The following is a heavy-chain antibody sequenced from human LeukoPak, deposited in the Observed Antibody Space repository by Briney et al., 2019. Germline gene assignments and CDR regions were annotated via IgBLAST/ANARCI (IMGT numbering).Heavy chain of an antibody. V-gene: IGHV4-34*01. J-gene: IGHJ4*02. CDR1: GFIFSNYA. D-gene: IGHD3-22*01. CDR2: INHSGST. CDR3: ARSDYDVSSGYARPLDY. Sequence: GSLRLSCAASGFIFSNYAMTWVRQPPGKGLEWIGEINHSGSTNYNPSLKSRVTISVDTSKNQFSLKLGSVTAADTAVYYCARSDYDVSSGYARPLDYWGQGTLATASS.